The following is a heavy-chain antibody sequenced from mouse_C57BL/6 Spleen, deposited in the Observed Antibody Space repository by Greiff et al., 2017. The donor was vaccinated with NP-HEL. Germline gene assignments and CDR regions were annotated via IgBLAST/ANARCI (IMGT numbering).Heavy chain of an antibody. J-gene: IGHJ4*01. CDR2: IYPGDGDT. D-gene: IGHD2-5*01. V-gene: IGHV1-82*01. CDR1: GYAFSSSW. Sequence: VKLMESGPELVKPGASVKISCKASGYAFSSSWMNWVKQRPGKGLEWIGRIYPGDGDTNYNGKFKGKATLTADKSSSTAYMQLSSLTSEDSAVYFCARMGSNYAAMDYWGQGTSVTVSS. CDR3: ARMGSNYAAMDY.